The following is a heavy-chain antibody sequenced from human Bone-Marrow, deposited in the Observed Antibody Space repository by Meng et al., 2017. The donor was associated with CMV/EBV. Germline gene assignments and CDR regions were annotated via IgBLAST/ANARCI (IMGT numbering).Heavy chain of an antibody. D-gene: IGHD1-1*01. V-gene: IGHV3-30*02. Sequence: GGSLRLSCAASGFTFSSYGMHWVRQAPGKGLEWVAFIRYDGSNKYYADSVKGRFTISRDNSKNTLYLQMNSLRAEDTAVYYCARDLSPGYDEENWFDPWGQGTLVTVSS. CDR3: ARDLSPGYDEENWFDP. CDR1: GFTFSSYG. CDR2: IRYDGSNK. J-gene: IGHJ5*02.